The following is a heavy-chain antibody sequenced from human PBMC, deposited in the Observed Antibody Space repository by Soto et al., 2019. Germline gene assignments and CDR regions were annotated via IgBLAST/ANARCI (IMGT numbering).Heavy chain of an antibody. Sequence: EVQLVESGGELVQPGGSLRLSCAASGFNFPTYAMNWVRQAPGKGLEWLSFIHMTHNVIFYADSVRGRFTISRDNAKDSLYLQMNSLRVEDPAVYYCVSDPDGDLDFDYWGQGTLVTVSS. CDR2: IHMTHNVI. CDR3: VSDPDGDLDFDY. CDR1: GFNFPTYA. V-gene: IGHV3-48*01. D-gene: IGHD4-17*01. J-gene: IGHJ4*02.